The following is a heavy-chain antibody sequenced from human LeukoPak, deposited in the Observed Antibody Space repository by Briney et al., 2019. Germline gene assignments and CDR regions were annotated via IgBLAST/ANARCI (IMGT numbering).Heavy chain of an antibody. J-gene: IGHJ5*02. CDR1: GYSFTEYY. CDR3: ARADRLHGGPYLIGP. CDR2: INPNSGGT. Sequence: ASVKVCCKTSGYSFTEYYMHWVRQAPGQGLEWMGWINPNSGGTSSAQKFQGRVTMTRDTSITTVYMEMSWLTSDDTAIYYCARADRLHGGPYLIGPWGQGTLVTVSS. D-gene: IGHD2-21*01. V-gene: IGHV1-2*02.